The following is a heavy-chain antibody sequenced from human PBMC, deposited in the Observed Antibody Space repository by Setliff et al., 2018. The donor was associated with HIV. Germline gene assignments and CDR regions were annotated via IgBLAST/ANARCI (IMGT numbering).Heavy chain of an antibody. CDR3: ARNLRASVLDYMDV. CDR2: IYTSGST. V-gene: IGHV4-4*07. D-gene: IGHD2-8*01. J-gene: IGHJ6*03. Sequence: SETLSLTCTVSGGSISGHYWNWIRQPAGGGLEWIGHIYTSGSTNYNPSLKSRVTMSVDTSKNQFSLKLSSVTAADTAVYYCARNLRASVLDYMDVWGKGTTVTVSS. CDR1: GGSISGHY.